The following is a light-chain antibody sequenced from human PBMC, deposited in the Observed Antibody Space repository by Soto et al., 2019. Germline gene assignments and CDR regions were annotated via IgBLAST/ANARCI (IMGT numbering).Light chain of an antibody. V-gene: IGKV3-15*01. CDR3: QQYNNWPWT. Sequence: IVLTLSPGTLSLSPGQRANLSCRASQSVSSSLAWYQQKPGQAPRLLIYGASARATGFPARFSASGSGTEFTLTISSLQSEDFVVYYCQQYNNWPWTFGQGTKVDIK. J-gene: IGKJ1*01. CDR2: GAS. CDR1: QSVSSS.